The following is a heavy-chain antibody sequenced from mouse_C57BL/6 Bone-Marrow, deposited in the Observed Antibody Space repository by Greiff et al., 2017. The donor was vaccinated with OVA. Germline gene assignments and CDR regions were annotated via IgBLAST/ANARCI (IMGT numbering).Heavy chain of an antibody. CDR1: GYTFTSHW. CDR3: ARYNDWNYAMDY. Sequence: VQLQQSGAELVKPGASVKMSCKASGYTFTSHWITWVQQRPGQGLEWIGDIYPGSGSTNYNEKFKSTATLTVDTSSSTAYMQLSSLTSEDSAVYYCARYNDWNYAMDYWGQGTSVTVSS. V-gene: IGHV1-55*01. D-gene: IGHD2-4*01. J-gene: IGHJ4*01. CDR2: IYPGSGST.